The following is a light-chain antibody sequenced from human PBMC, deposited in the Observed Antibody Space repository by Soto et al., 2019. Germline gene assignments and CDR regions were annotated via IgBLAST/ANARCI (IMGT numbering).Light chain of an antibody. CDR2: KAS. V-gene: IGKV1-5*03. CDR3: QQYNSSPFT. Sequence: DIQMTQSPSTLSAPLGDKVTITCRASQSISTWLAWYQQEPGKAPKLLIYKASSLQSGVPSRFSGSGSGTEFTLTISSLQPDDFATYYCQQYNSSPFTFGQGTKLEIK. J-gene: IGKJ2*01. CDR1: QSISTW.